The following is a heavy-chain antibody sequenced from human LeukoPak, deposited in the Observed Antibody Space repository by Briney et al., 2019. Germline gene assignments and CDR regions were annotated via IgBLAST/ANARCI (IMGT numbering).Heavy chain of an antibody. J-gene: IGHJ4*02. D-gene: IGHD3-3*02. V-gene: IGHV4-39*01. CDR1: GGSISGSSYY. Sequence: SETLSLTCTVSGGSISGSSYYWGWIRQPPGTGLEWIGSIYYSGSTYYNPSLKSRVTISAATSKNQFSLNLSSVTAADTAVYFCARNMADSALEFDFWGQGTLLTVSS. CDR3: ARNMADSALEFDF. CDR2: IYYSGST.